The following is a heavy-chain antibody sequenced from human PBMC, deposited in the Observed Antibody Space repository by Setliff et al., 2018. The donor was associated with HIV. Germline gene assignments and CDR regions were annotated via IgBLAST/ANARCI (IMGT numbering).Heavy chain of an antibody. J-gene: IGHJ4*02. CDR3: ARDLHGLFSSAWGFDF. V-gene: IGHV5-51*01. CDR2: IYPGDSDT. D-gene: IGHD6-19*01. Sequence: PGESLKISCKGSGYSFTTYWIAWVRQMPGKGLEWMGIIYPGDSDTRYSPSFQGQVTISADKSISTAYLQWSSLKTSDTAMYYCARDLHGLFSSAWGFDFWGQGTLVTVSS. CDR1: GYSFTTYW.